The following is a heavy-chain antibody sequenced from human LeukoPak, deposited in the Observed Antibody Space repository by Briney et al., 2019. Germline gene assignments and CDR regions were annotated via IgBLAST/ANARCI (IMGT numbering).Heavy chain of an antibody. V-gene: IGHV3-30-3*01. CDR2: ISYDGSNK. D-gene: IGHD1-14*01. J-gene: IGHJ6*02. CDR3: ARGNPKYYYYYYGMDV. Sequence: GRSLRLSCAASGFTFSSYAMHWVRQAPGKGLEWVAVISYDGSNKYYADSVKGRFTISRDNSKNTLYLQMNSLRAEDTAVYYCARGNPKYYYYYYGMDVWGQGTTVTVSS. CDR1: GFTFSSYA.